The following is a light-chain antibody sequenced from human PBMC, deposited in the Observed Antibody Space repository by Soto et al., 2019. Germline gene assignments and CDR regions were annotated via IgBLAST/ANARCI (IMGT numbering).Light chain of an antibody. CDR1: SSDVGGYNY. V-gene: IGLV2-8*01. Sequence: QSVLTQPPSASGSPGQSGAISCTGTSSDVGGYNYVSWYQQHPGKAPKLMIYEVNKRPSGVPDRFSGSKSGNTASLTVSGLQAEDEADYYCSSYPGSSNVFGTGTKVTVL. J-gene: IGLJ1*01. CDR3: SSYPGSSNV. CDR2: EVN.